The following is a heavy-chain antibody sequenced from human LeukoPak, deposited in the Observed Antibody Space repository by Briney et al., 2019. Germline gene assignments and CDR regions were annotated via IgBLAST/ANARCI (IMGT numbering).Heavy chain of an antibody. CDR1: GGSISSYY. D-gene: IGHD3-22*01. CDR3: ARGISRVHRRPYYYDSSGY. Sequence: PSETLSLTCTVSGGSISSYYWSWIRQPPGKGLEWIGYIYYSGSTNYNPSLKSRVTISVDTSKNQFSLKLSSVTAADTAVYYCARGISRVHRRPYYYDSSGYWGQGTLVTVSS. CDR2: IYYSGST. V-gene: IGHV4-59*12. J-gene: IGHJ4*02.